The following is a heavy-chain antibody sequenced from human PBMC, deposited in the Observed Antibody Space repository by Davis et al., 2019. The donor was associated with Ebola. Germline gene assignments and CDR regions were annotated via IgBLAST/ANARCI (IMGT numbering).Heavy chain of an antibody. CDR1: GGSISSYY. V-gene: IGHV4-59*08. D-gene: IGHD3-22*01. Sequence: SETLSLTCTVSGGSISSYYWSWIRQPPGKGLEWIGYIYYSGSTNYNPSLKSRVTISVDTSKNQFSLKLSSVTAADTAVYYCARDLTYYYDSSGYGALYYFDYWGQGTLVTVSS. CDR2: IYYSGST. CDR3: ARDLTYYYDSSGYGALYYFDY. J-gene: IGHJ4*02.